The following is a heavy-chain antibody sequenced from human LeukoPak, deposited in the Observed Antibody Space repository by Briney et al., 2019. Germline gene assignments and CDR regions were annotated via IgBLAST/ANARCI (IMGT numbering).Heavy chain of an antibody. J-gene: IGHJ4*02. Sequence: GGSLRLSCAASGFTFSSYAMSWVRQAPGKGLEWVSAISGSGGSTYYADSVKGRFTISRDNSKNTLYLQMNSLRAEDTAVYYWAKVTAYYYDSSGYYYFDYWGQGTLVTVSS. V-gene: IGHV3-23*01. D-gene: IGHD3-22*01. CDR3: AKVTAYYYDSSGYYYFDY. CDR2: ISGSGGST. CDR1: GFTFSSYA.